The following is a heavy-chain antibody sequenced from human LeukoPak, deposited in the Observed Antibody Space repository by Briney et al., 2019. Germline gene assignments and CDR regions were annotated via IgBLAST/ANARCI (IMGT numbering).Heavy chain of an antibody. J-gene: IGHJ6*02. CDR3: ARVEGRDLGIVATNYYYYYGMDV. CDR2: ISAYNGNT. CDR1: GYTFTSYG. Sequence: ASVKVSCKASGYTFTSYGISWVRQAPGQGLEWMGWISAYNGNTNYAQKLQGRVTMTTDTSTSTAYMELRSLRSDDTAVYYCARVEGRDLGIVATNYYYYYGMDVWGQGTTVTVSS. D-gene: IGHD5-12*01. V-gene: IGHV1-18*01.